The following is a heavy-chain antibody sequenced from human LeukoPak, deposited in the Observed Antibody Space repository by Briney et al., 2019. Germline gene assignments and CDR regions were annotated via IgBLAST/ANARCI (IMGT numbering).Heavy chain of an antibody. D-gene: IGHD6-13*01. Sequence: PSETLSLTCAVYGGSFSGYYWSWIRQPPGKGLEWIGEINHSGSTNYNPSLKSRVTISVDTSKNQFSLKLSSVTAADTAVYYCARGVRNSSSWSYHFDYWGQGTLVTVSS. CDR2: INHSGST. J-gene: IGHJ4*02. CDR3: ARGVRNSSSWSYHFDY. CDR1: GGSFSGYY. V-gene: IGHV4-34*01.